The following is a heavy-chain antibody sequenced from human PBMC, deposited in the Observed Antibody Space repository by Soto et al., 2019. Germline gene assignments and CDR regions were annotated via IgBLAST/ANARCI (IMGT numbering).Heavy chain of an antibody. CDR2: IYYDGST. CDR3: ARRGSASWRNGFDS. D-gene: IGHD6-13*01. Sequence: PSESLSLTCSVSGGSITSTIDYWGWIRQSPGKGLEWIGNIYYDGSTFYNPSLKSRVTISVDTSKRQFSLRVSSVTAADTAVYYCARRGSASWRNGFDSWGDGALVTVAS. CDR1: GGSITSTIDY. J-gene: IGHJ5*01. V-gene: IGHV4-39*01.